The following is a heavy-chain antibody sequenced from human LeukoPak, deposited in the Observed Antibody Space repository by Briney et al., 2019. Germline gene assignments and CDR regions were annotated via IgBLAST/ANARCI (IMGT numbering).Heavy chain of an antibody. D-gene: IGHD6-13*01. CDR2: ISGSGGNT. CDR1: GFTFSSYA. Sequence: PGGSLRLSCAASGFTFSSYAMSWVRQAPGKGLEWVSAISGSGGNTYYADSVKGRFTISRDNSKHTLYLQMNSLRAEDTAVYYCAKIAAAGTDFDYWGQGTLVTVSS. J-gene: IGHJ4*02. CDR3: AKIAAAGTDFDY. V-gene: IGHV3-23*01.